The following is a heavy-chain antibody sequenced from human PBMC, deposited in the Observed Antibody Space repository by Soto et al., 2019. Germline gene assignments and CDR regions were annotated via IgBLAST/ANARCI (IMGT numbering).Heavy chain of an antibody. CDR2: ISGSGGST. V-gene: IGHV3-23*01. D-gene: IGHD3-22*01. Sequence: GGSLRLSCAASGFTFSSYAMSWVRQAPGKGLEWVSAISGSGGSTYYADSVKGRFTISRDNSKNTLYLQMNSLRAEDTAVYYCARDSPTNYYDSSGYLGDDAFDIWGQGTMVTVSS. CDR3: ARDSPTNYYDSSGYLGDDAFDI. J-gene: IGHJ3*02. CDR1: GFTFSSYA.